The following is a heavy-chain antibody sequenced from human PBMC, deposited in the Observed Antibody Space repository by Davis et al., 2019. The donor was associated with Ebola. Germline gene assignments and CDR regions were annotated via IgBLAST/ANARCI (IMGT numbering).Heavy chain of an antibody. V-gene: IGHV3-53*05. CDR3: TANWIYGSGMDI. CDR1: ELTVTRNY. J-gene: IGHJ6*02. CDR2: VYKSGTT. D-gene: IGHD1-7*01. Sequence: GESLKISCAASELTVTRNYMIWVRQAPGKGLQWVSTVYKSGTTYYADSVKGRFTVSRDNSENTMHLQMNGLRPEDTAVYYCTANWIYGSGMDIWGQGTTVTVSS.